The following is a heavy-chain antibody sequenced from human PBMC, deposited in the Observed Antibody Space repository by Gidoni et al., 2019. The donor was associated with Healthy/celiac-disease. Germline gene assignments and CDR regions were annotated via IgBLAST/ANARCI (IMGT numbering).Heavy chain of an antibody. CDR3: ASCPAARENWFDT. V-gene: IGHV1-69*01. Sequence: QVQLVPSGAEVTTPGSSVKASCKVSGRPCSSYAISWVRQAPGQGLEWIGGIIPIFGTANCAQKFQGRVTITADESTSTAYMELSRLRSEDTAVYYCASCPAARENWFDTWGQGTLVTVSS. J-gene: IGHJ5*02. CDR2: IIPIFGTA. CDR1: GRPCSSYA. D-gene: IGHD2-2*01.